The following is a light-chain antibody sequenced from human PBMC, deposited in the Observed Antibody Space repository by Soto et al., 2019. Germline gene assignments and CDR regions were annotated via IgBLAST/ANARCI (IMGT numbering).Light chain of an antibody. CDR1: SSDIGGYDF. Sequence: QSVLTQPPSASGSPGQAVTISCTGTSSDIGGYDFVSWYQVRPGEAPQLIIYNVNGRPSGVPRRFSGSKSGNTASLTVSGLQAVDEADYYCSSYAGSYTYVFGTGTKVTVL. J-gene: IGLJ1*01. CDR3: SSYAGSYTYV. V-gene: IGLV2-8*01. CDR2: NVN.